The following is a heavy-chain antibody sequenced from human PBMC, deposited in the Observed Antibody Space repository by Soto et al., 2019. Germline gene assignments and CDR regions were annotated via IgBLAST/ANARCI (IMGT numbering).Heavy chain of an antibody. CDR2: IYHSETN. V-gene: IGHV4-59*08. J-gene: IGHJ4*02. Sequence: QVQLQESGPGLVKPSETLSLTCTVSGGSISGYYWNWIRQPPGKGLEWIGYIYHSETNNYNPSLKSRVIISVAPSKTQFSLKLSSVTAADTAVYYCARRLAGSYGQIDYWGQGTLITVSS. D-gene: IGHD1-26*01. CDR1: GGSISGYY. CDR3: ARRLAGSYGQIDY.